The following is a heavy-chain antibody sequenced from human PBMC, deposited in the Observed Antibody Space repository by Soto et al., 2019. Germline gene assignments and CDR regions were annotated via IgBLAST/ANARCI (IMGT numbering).Heavy chain of an antibody. CDR3: ARRYTPRYSSGWYPKYYFDY. CDR2: IIPIFGTA. V-gene: IGHV1-69*01. D-gene: IGHD6-19*01. Sequence: QVQLVQSGAEVKKPGSSVKASCKASGGTFSSYAISWVRQAPGQGLEWMGGIIPIFGTANYAQKFQGRVTITADESTSTAYMELSSLRSEDTVVYYCARRYTPRYSSGWYPKYYFDYWGQGTLVTVSS. J-gene: IGHJ4*02. CDR1: GGTFSSYA.